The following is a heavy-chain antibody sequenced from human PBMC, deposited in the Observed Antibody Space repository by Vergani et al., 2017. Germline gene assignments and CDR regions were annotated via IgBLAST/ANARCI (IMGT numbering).Heavy chain of an antibody. CDR3: AIISMVRGALFDC. Sequence: EVQLVESGGGLVQPGRSLRLSCAASGFTFDDYAMHWVRQVPGKGLEWVSGISWNSGSIGYADSVKGRFTISRDNAKNSLYLQMNSLRAEDMALYYCAIISMVRGALFDCWGQGSLVTVSS. D-gene: IGHD3-10*01. CDR1: GFTFDDYA. CDR2: ISWNSGSI. V-gene: IGHV3-9*03. J-gene: IGHJ4*02.